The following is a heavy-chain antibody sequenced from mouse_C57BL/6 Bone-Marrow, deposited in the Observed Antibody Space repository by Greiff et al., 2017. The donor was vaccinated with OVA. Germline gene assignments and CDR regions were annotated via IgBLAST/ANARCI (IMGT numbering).Heavy chain of an antibody. Sequence: DVQLQESGGGLVQPGGSLKLSCAASGFTFSDYYMYWVRQTPEKRLECVAYISNGGGSTYYPDTVKGRFTISRDNAKNTLYLQMSRLKSEDTAMYYCARRSNYPFDYWGQGTTLTVSS. J-gene: IGHJ2*01. V-gene: IGHV5-12*01. D-gene: IGHD2-5*01. CDR3: ARRSNYPFDY. CDR2: ISNGGGST. CDR1: GFTFSDYY.